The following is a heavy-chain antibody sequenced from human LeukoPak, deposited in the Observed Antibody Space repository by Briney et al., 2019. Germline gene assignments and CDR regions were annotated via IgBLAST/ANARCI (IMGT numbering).Heavy chain of an antibody. J-gene: IGHJ4*02. CDR3: AKGKGTGSYYYFDY. V-gene: IGHV3-23*01. D-gene: IGHD1-26*01. CDR1: GLTFSNYA. Sequence: GGSLTHSFAAQGLTFSNYAMSWVPQAPGEGLEWVSAISNSGGTIHYADSVKGRFTISRDNSKNTLYLQMNSLTAEDTAVYHCAKGKGTGSYYYFDYWGQGTLVIVSS. CDR2: ISNSGGTI.